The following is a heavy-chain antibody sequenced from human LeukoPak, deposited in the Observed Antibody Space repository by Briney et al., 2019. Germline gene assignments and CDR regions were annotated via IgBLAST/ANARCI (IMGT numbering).Heavy chain of an antibody. CDR2: INPNSGGT. CDR1: GYTFTGYY. Sequence: ASVKVSCKASGYTFTGYYMHWVRQAPGQGLEWMGWINPNSGGTNYAQKFQGRVTMTRDTSISTAYMELSRLRSEDTAVYYCARDGAAGTRDAFDIWGQGTMVTVSS. CDR3: ARDGAAGTRDAFDI. J-gene: IGHJ3*02. D-gene: IGHD6-13*01. V-gene: IGHV1-2*02.